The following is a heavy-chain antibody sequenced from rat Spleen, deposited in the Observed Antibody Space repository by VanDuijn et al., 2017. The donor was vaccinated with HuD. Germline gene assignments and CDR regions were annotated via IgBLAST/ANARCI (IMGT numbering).Heavy chain of an antibody. CDR2: IKAKSSNYEI. Sequence: EVQVLESGGGLVQPGNSLKLSCATSGFTFNTAWMFWYRQFPEKRLEWVARIKAKSSNYEIDYTESVKVRFTIPRDESKSSNYLQRHNLKEEDTAIYFVVCSGGGGVMDAWGQGASVTVSS. CDR3: VCSGGGGVMDA. CDR1: GFTFNTAW. D-gene: IGHD1-1*01. J-gene: IGHJ4*01. V-gene: IGHV6-6*01.